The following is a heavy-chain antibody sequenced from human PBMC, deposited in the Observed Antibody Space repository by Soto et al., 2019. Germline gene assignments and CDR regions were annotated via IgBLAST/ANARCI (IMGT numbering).Heavy chain of an antibody. D-gene: IGHD3-3*01. J-gene: IGHJ4*02. CDR2: IYYSGST. CDR3: ATITIFGVVPNYFDY. Sequence: SETLSLTCTVSGGSISSGDYYWSWIRQPPGKGLEWIGSIYYSGSTYYNPSLKSRAIISVDTSKNQFSLKLSSVTAADTAVYYCATITIFGVVPNYFDYWGQGTLVTVSS. V-gene: IGHV4-30-4*01. CDR1: GGSISSGDYY.